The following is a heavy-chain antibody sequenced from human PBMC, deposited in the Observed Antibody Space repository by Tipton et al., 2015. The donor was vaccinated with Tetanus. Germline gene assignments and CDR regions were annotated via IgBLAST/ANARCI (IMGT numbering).Heavy chain of an antibody. D-gene: IGHD2-2*01. V-gene: IGHV4-61*08. CDR2: IDYSGRT. CDR1: GGSVSSGDSY. CDR3: ARGVPYSTTMGSDWFDP. Sequence: LRLSCTVSGGSVSSGDSYWSWIRQPPGKGLEWIVYIDYSGRTNDNPSLKSRLSISIDKSKNQFSLRLSSVAAADTAVYYCARGVPYSTTMGSDWFDPWGQGTLVTVSS. J-gene: IGHJ5*02.